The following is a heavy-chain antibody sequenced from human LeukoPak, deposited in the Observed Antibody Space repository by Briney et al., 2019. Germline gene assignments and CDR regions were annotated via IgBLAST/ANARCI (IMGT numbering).Heavy chain of an antibody. V-gene: IGHV1-18*01. Sequence: ASVKVSCKASGYTFTSYGISWVRQAPGQGLEWMGWISAYNGNTNYAQKLQGRVTMTTDTSTSTAYMELRSLRSDDTAVYYCARGGPVVVVTAKPFDYWGQGTLVTVSS. CDR3: ARGGPVVVVTAKPFDY. CDR2: ISAYNGNT. CDR1: GYTFTSYG. D-gene: IGHD2-21*02. J-gene: IGHJ4*02.